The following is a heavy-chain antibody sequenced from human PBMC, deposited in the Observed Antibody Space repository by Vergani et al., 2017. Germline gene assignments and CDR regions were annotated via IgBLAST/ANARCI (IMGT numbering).Heavy chain of an antibody. CDR1: GYSISSGYY. D-gene: IGHD6-13*01. CDR3: TSAIAAAGTMVGYYYYGMDV. J-gene: IGHJ6*02. V-gene: IGHV4-38-2*01. Sequence: QVQLQESGPGLVKPSETLSLTCAVSGYSISSGYYWGWIRQPPGKGLEWIGSIYHSGSTYYNPSLKSRVTISVDTSKNQFSLKLSSVTAADTAVYYCTSAIAAAGTMVGYYYYGMDVWGQGTTVTVSS. CDR2: IYHSGST.